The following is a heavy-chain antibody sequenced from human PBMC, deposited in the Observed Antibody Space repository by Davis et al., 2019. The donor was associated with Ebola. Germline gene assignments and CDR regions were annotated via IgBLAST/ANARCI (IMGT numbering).Heavy chain of an antibody. D-gene: IGHD2-15*01. CDR3: ARGPYSYYFDY. V-gene: IGHV4-59*08. Sequence: MPSETLSFTCTVLGGSVSNYYWSWIRQPPGKGLEWIGYIYYRGSTNYNPSLKSRVTISVDTSKNQFSLKLSSVTAADTAVYYCARGPYSYYFDYWGQGTLVTVSS. CDR2: IYYRGST. CDR1: GGSVSNYY. J-gene: IGHJ4*02.